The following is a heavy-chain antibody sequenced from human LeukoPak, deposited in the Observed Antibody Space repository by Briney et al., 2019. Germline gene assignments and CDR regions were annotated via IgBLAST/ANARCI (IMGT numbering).Heavy chain of an antibody. CDR3: ARGIAAHSYFDY. V-gene: IGHV4-30-2*01. Sequence: SQTLSLTCTVYGGSISSGGYYWSWIRQPPGKGLEWIGYIYHSGSTYYNPSLKSRVTISVDRSKNQFSLKLSSVTAADTAVYYCARGIAAHSYFDYWGQGTLVTVSS. D-gene: IGHD6-6*01. J-gene: IGHJ4*02. CDR2: IYHSGST. CDR1: GGSISSGGYY.